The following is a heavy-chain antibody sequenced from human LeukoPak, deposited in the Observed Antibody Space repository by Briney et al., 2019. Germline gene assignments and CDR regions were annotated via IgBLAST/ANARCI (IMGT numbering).Heavy chain of an antibody. CDR2: MFYTGST. V-gene: IGHV4-59*08. D-gene: IGHD7-27*01. CDR1: GGSITSHW. J-gene: IGHJ5*02. Sequence: PSEPLSLTCSISGGSITSHWWSWIRQPPAKGLEWIEYMFYTGSTHYNPSLKNRVTISMDTSKNQVSLKLSSVTAADTAVYYCARHSSITGGRLSGYWLDPWGQGTLVTVSS. CDR3: ARHSSITGGRLSGYWLDP.